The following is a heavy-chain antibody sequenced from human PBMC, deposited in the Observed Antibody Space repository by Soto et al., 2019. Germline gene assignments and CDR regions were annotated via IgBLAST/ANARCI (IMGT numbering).Heavy chain of an antibody. CDR1: GGSVSNDNYY. D-gene: IGHD3-10*01. V-gene: IGHV4-61*01. CDR2: AYYDGST. J-gene: IGHJ4*02. Sequence: SETLSLTCTVFGGSVSNDNYYWSWIRQPPGKGLEWIGYAYYDGSTSYNPSLKSRLTTSVDTSKNQFSLRLTSVTAADSALYYCARGNNMIRGVIAYYFDFWGQGTLVTVSS. CDR3: ARGNNMIRGVIAYYFDF.